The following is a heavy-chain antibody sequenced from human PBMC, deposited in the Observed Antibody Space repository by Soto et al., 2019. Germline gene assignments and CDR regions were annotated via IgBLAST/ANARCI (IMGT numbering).Heavy chain of an antibody. V-gene: IGHV4-34*01. CDR2: INHSGTI. D-gene: IGHD2-21*02. Sequence: LSLTCAVYGGSFSGYYWTWIRQPPGKGLEWIGEINHSGTINFNPSLKSRLTISLDTSKKHFSLKLSSVTDADTAAYYCARADRTLVTSYSLDVWGQETTVTVSS. CDR3: ARADRTLVTSYSLDV. J-gene: IGHJ6*02. CDR1: GGSFSGYY.